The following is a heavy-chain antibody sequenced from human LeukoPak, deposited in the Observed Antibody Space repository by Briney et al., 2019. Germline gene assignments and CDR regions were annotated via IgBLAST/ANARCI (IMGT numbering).Heavy chain of an antibody. V-gene: IGHV1-18*01. J-gene: IGHJ4*02. D-gene: IGHD6-19*01. CDR3: AREYSSGWENTTPEGSIDY. CDR1: GYTFTSYG. CDR2: ISAYNGNT. Sequence: GASVKVSCKASGYTFTSYGISWVRQAPGQGLEWMGWISAYNGNTNYAQKLQGRVTMTTDTSTSTAYMELRSLRSDDTAVYYCAREYSSGWENTTPEGSIDYWGQGTLVTVSS.